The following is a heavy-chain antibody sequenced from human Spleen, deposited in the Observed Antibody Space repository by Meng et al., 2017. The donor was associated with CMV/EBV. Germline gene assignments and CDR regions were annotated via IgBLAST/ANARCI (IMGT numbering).Heavy chain of an antibody. D-gene: IGHD2-21*01. CDR1: GFTFDDYG. Sequence: GGSLRLSCAASGFTFDDYGMSWVRQAPGKGLEWVSLISWDGHSAYYADSVKGRFTISRDNSKNSLYLQMNSLRAEDTALYYCARADRLFVVGLFDYWGQGTLVTVSS. J-gene: IGHJ4*02. V-gene: IGHV3-43D*04. CDR3: ARADRLFVVGLFDY. CDR2: ISWDGHSA.